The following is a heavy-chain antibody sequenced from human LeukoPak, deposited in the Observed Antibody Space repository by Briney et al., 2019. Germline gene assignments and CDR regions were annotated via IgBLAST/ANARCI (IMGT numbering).Heavy chain of an antibody. CDR3: ARRARDCSSGTCYFDTFDI. CDR1: GGSISSYY. J-gene: IGHJ3*02. Sequence: PSETLSLTCTVSGGSISSYYWSWIRQPPGKGLEWIGYIYYSGSTNYNPSLKSRVTISVDTSKNQFSLKLSSVTAVDTAMYYCARRARDCSSGTCYFDTFDIWGQGTMVTVSS. V-gene: IGHV4-59*01. D-gene: IGHD2-15*01. CDR2: IYYSGST.